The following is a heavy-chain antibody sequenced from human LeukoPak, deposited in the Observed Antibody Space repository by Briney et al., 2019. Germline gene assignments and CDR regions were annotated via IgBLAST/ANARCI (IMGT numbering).Heavy chain of an antibody. Sequence: GRSLRLSCAASGFTFSSYAMHWVRQAPGKGLEWVAVISYDGSNKYYADSVKGRFTISRDNSKNTLYLQMNSLRAEDTAVYYCASGSLAGGSDYWGQGTLVAVSS. CDR2: ISYDGSNK. J-gene: IGHJ4*02. D-gene: IGHD1-26*01. V-gene: IGHV3-30*04. CDR1: GFTFSSYA. CDR3: ASGSLAGGSDY.